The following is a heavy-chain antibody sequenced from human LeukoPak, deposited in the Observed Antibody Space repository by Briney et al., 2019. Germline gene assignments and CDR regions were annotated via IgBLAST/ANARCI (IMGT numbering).Heavy chain of an antibody. CDR3: ARGRKGRSAFDI. Sequence: SETLSLTCAVYGGSFSGYYWSWIRQPPGKGLEWIGEINHSGSTNYNPSLKSRVTISVDTSKNQFSLKLSSVTAADTAVYYCARGRKGRSAFDIWGQGTMVTVSS. CDR2: INHSGST. J-gene: IGHJ3*02. CDR1: GGSFSGYY. V-gene: IGHV4-34*01.